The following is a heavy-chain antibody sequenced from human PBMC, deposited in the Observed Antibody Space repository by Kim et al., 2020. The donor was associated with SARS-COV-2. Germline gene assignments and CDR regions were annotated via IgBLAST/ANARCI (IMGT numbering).Heavy chain of an antibody. CDR3: ARVGRSGYGYYYYGMDV. Sequence: GGSLRLSCAASGFTFSSYSMNWVRQAPGKGLEWVSSISSSSSYIYYADSVKGRFTISRDNAKNSLYLQMNSLRAEDTAVYYCARVGRSGYGYYYYGMDVWGQGTTVTVSS. J-gene: IGHJ6*02. V-gene: IGHV3-21*01. CDR2: ISSSSSYI. CDR1: GFTFSSYS. D-gene: IGHD5-12*01.